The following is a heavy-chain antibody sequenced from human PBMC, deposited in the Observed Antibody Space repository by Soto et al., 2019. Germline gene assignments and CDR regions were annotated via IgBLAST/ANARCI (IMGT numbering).Heavy chain of an antibody. J-gene: IGHJ4*02. V-gene: IGHV3-30-3*01. Sequence: QVQVVESGGGEVQPGRSLRLSCAASGFTFSTYAMHWVRQAPGKGLEWVAVISYDGSNEYYVDSVKGRFTISRDNSKNTLYLQMNSLREEDTAVYYCARGSAGHYNSGTLLDWGQGTLVTVSS. CDR1: GFTFSTYA. CDR2: ISYDGSNE. D-gene: IGHD3-10*01. CDR3: ARGSAGHYNSGTLLD.